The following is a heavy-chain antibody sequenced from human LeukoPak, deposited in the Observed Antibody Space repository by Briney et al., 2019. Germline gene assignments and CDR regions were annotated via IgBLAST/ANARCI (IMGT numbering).Heavy chain of an antibody. CDR3: ATSDDRSGCD. D-gene: IGHD3-22*01. V-gene: IGHV3-7*01. Sequence: PGGSLRLSCAASGFTFSNYWMSWVRQAPGKGLQWVANINQDGSVKYYVESVKGRFTISRDNAKNSVYLQMNSLRAEDAAVYYCATSDDRSGCDWGQGTLVTVSS. CDR2: INQDGSVK. CDR1: GFTFSNYW. J-gene: IGHJ4*02.